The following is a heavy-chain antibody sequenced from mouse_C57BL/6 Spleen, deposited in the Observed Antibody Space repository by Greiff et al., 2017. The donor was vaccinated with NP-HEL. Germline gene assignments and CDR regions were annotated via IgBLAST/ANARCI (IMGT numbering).Heavy chain of an antibody. V-gene: IGHV2-5*01. Sequence: VQLVESGPGLVQPSQSLSITCTVSGFSLTSYGVHWVRQSPGKGLEWLGVIWRGGSTDYNAAFMSRLSITKDNSKSQVFFKMNSLQADDTAIYYCAKKGTVVEGGAMDYWGQGTSVTVSS. CDR2: IWRGGST. D-gene: IGHD1-1*01. J-gene: IGHJ4*01. CDR1: GFSLTSYG. CDR3: AKKGTVVEGGAMDY.